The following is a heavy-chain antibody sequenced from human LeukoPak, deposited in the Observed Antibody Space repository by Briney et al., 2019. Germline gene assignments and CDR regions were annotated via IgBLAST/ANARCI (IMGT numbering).Heavy chain of an antibody. D-gene: IGHD1-26*01. CDR1: GYTFTSYG. CDR2: INPNSGGT. CDR3: ARDRVGATSRLFNDNWFDP. J-gene: IGHJ5*02. Sequence: GASVKVSFKASGYTFTSYGISWVRQAPGQGLEWMGWINPNSGGTNYAQKFQGRVTMTRDTSISTAYMELSRLRSDDTAVYYCARDRVGATSRLFNDNWFDPWGQGTLVTVSS. V-gene: IGHV1-2*02.